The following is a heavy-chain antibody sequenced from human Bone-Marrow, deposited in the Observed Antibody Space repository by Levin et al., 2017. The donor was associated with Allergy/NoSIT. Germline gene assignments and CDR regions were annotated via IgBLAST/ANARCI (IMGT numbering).Heavy chain of an antibody. D-gene: IGHD3/OR15-3a*01. CDR2: IYWDDGK. V-gene: IGHV2-5*02. CDR3: VHERVQLWPGYGEGWVDP. Sequence: ESGPTLVKPTQTLTLTCSFSGFSLSTVGVGVGWIRQTPGKAPQWLALIYWDDGKRYRPSLKSRLTITKDTSKNQVVLTMANMDPVDTATYYCVHERVQLWPGYGEGWVDPWGQGTLVTVSS. J-gene: IGHJ5*01. CDR1: GFSLSTVGVG.